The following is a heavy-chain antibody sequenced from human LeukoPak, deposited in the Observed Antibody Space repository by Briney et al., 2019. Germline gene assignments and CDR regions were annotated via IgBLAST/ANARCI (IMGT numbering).Heavy chain of an antibody. CDR1: GFTLTTYG. Sequence: PGTSLTLSCAASGFTLTTYGIHWVRQAPGKGLEWAAVISYDGINKDYADSVKGRFTISRDTSKNTVSLQMNNVRIEDTAVYYCAKDRIGVTTPKAYSDYWGQGTLVTVSS. D-gene: IGHD4-17*01. CDR2: ISYDGINK. J-gene: IGHJ4*02. CDR3: AKDRIGVTTPKAYSDY. V-gene: IGHV3-30*18.